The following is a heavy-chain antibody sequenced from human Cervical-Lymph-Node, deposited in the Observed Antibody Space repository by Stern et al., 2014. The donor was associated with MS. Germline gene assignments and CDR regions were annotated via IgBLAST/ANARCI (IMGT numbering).Heavy chain of an antibody. J-gene: IGHJ6*02. CDR2: INTDNGNP. V-gene: IGHV7-4-1*02. CDR1: GNTFPSYS. CDR3: AGDLVYSYGSGV. Sequence: VQLVESGSELKKPGASVKVSCKASGNTFPSYSVNWVRQAPGQGLEWMGRINTDNGNPTYAPAFKGRFVFSLDNSASTAYLQISSLKAEDTAVYYCAGDLVYSYGSGVWGQGTTVTVSS. D-gene: IGHD5-18*01.